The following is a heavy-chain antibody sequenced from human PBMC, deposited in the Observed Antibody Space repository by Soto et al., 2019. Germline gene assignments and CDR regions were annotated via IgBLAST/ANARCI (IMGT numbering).Heavy chain of an antibody. V-gene: IGHV3-33*01. J-gene: IGHJ5*02. CDR2: IWADGSQQ. CDR3: ARDDQGWFDP. D-gene: IGHD2-2*01. CDR1: GFAFSSHG. Sequence: QAQLVESGGGVVQPGRSLRLSCAASGFAFSSHGMHWVRQAPGKGLEWVAVIWADGSQQYYADSVKGRFTISRDDSKNTVSLQMTHLRAEDTAVYFCARDDQGWFDPWGQGTLVTVSS.